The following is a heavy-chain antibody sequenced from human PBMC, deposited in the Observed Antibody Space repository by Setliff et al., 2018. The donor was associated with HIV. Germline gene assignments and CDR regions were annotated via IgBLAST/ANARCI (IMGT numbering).Heavy chain of an antibody. Sequence: PGGSLRLSCAASGFTFSSYGMHWVRQAPGKGLEWVTVIWYDGSNKYYADSVKGRFTISRDNSKTMVFLRMNSLRPEDSAMYYCVRGETYAHWPKGDYWGQGTLVTVSS. CDR2: IWYDGSNK. D-gene: IGHD3-16*01. J-gene: IGHJ4*02. V-gene: IGHV3-33*01. CDR3: VRGETYAHWPKGDY. CDR1: GFTFSSYG.